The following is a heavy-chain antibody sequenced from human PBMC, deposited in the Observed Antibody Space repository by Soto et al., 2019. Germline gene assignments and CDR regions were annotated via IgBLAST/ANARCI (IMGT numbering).Heavy chain of an antibody. CDR2: ISSSSSYI. D-gene: IGHD2-8*01. CDR1: GFIFSSYS. J-gene: IGHJ3*02. CDR3: AKHLELLMVYAPAGDALDI. Sequence: PGGPLRLSCAASGFIFSSYSMNLVRLALGKGLEWVSSISSSSSYIYYADSVKGRFTIYRDNAKNSLYLQMNSLRAEDTAVYYCAKHLELLMVYAPAGDALDIWGQGTIVTVSS. V-gene: IGHV3-21*01.